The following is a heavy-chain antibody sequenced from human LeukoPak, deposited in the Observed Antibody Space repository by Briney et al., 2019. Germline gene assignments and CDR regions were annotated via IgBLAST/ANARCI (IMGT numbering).Heavy chain of an antibody. Sequence: ASVKVSCKASGYTFTSYDINWVRQATGQGLEWMGWMNPNSGNTGYAQKFQGRVTMTRNTSISTAYMELSSLRSEDTAVYYCARNNWNNTDYYYYGMDVWGQGTTVTVSS. D-gene: IGHD1/OR15-1a*01. CDR2: MNPNSGNT. CDR1: GYTFTSYD. V-gene: IGHV1-8*01. CDR3: ARNNWNNTDYYYYGMDV. J-gene: IGHJ6*02.